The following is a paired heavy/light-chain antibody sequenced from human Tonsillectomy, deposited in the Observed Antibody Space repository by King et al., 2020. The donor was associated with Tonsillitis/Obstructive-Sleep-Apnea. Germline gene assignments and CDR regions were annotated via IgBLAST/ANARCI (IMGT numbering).Light chain of an antibody. CDR2: YKSDSDK. J-gene: IGLJ3*02. Sequence: QAVLTQPSSLSASPGASASLTCTLRSGINVGTYRIYWYQQKPGSPPQYLLRYKSDSDKQQGSGVPSRFSGSKDASANAGILLISGLQSEDEADYYCMIWHSSAWVFGGGTKLTVL. CDR1: SGINVGTYR. CDR3: MIWHSSAWV. V-gene: IGLV5-45*02.
Heavy chain of an antibody. J-gene: IGHJ4*02. CDR2: ISAYNDNT. D-gene: IGHD1-1*01. Sequence: QVQLVQSGTEVKKPGASVKVSCKASGYTFTSYGINWVRQAPGQGLEWMGWISAYNDNTNYAQKLQGRVTMTTDTSTSTAYMELRSLRSDDTAVYYCARVPKIAHYELDPSLTLDYWGQGTLVTVSS. V-gene: IGHV1-18*01. CDR1: GYTFTSYG. CDR3: ARVPKIAHYELDPSLTLDY.